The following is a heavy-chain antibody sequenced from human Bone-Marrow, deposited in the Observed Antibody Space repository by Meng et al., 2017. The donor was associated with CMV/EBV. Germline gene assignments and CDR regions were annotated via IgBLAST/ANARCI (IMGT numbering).Heavy chain of an antibody. CDR1: GYTFTSYD. CDR2: INPSGGST. J-gene: IGHJ4*02. V-gene: IGHV1-46*01. CDR3: ARVVRNYDFWSGYSDY. D-gene: IGHD3-3*01. Sequence: ASVKVSCKASGYTFTSYDMHWVRQAPGQGLEWMGIINPSGGSTSYAQKFQGKVTMTRDTSTSTVYMELSSLRSEDTAVYYCARVVRNYDFWSGYSDYWGQGTLVTVSS.